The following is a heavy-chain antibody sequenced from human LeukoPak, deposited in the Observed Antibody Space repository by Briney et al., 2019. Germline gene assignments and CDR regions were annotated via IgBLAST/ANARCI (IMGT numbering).Heavy chain of an antibody. CDR1: GYTFTDYY. J-gene: IGHJ6*02. D-gene: IGHD6-13*01. CDR2: FNPDSGGT. Sequence: ASVKVSCKASGYTFTDYYMHWVRQAPGQGLEWMGWFNPDSGGTHYAQKFQGRVTMTRDTSISTAYMELNRLRSDDTAVYYCAREHSSSWSYYYYGMDVWGQGTTVTVSS. V-gene: IGHV1-2*02. CDR3: AREHSSSWSYYYYGMDV.